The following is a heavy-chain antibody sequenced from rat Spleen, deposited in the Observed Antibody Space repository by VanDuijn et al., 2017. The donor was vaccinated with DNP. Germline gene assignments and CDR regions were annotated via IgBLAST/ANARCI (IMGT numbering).Heavy chain of an antibody. CDR2: IWGDGST. J-gene: IGHJ2*01. CDR3: AEETTGVY. CDR1: GFSISDYS. V-gene: IGHV2-77*01. Sequence: QVQLKESGPGLVQPSQTLSLTCTVSGFSISDYSVHWVRQAPGKGLEWMGIIWGDGSTNYTSALKSRLSISRDTSKSQVFLTMNSLQTDDTAVYYCAEETTGVYWGQGVMVTVSS. D-gene: IGHD1-1*01.